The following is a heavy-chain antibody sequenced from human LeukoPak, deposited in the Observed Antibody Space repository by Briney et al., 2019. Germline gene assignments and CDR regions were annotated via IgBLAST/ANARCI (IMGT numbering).Heavy chain of an antibody. CDR2: ISYDGSNE. Sequence: GRSLRLSCAASGFTFSDYGMHWVRQAPGKGLEWVAVISYDGSNEYYADSVKGRFTISRDKSKNTLYLQMNSLRAEDTAVYYCAKCYSSSWYYYHHGMDVWGQGTTVTVSS. V-gene: IGHV3-30*18. CDR3: AKCYSSSWYYYHHGMDV. CDR1: GFTFSDYG. J-gene: IGHJ6*02. D-gene: IGHD6-13*01.